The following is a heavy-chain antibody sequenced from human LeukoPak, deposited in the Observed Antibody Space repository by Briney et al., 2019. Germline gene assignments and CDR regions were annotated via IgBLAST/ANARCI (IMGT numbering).Heavy chain of an antibody. CDR3: AKDPAAYDYVWGSYRFGY. Sequence: GGSLRLSCAASGFTFSSYAMNWVRQAPGKGLEWVSAISGSGGSTYYADSVKGRFTISRDNSKNTLYLQMNSLRAEDTAVYYCAKDPAAYDYVWGSYRFGYWGQGTLVTVSS. V-gene: IGHV3-23*01. D-gene: IGHD3-16*02. J-gene: IGHJ4*02. CDR1: GFTFSSYA. CDR2: ISGSGGST.